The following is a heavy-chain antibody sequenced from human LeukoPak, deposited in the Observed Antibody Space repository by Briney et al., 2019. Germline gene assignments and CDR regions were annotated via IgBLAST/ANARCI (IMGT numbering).Heavy chain of an antibody. CDR3: AREMKISRFDAFDI. J-gene: IGHJ3*02. CDR2: INPYSGDT. Sequence: ASVKVSCKTSGYTFNTYYLHWVRQAPGQGLEWMGRINPYSGDTTFARRFQGRVTMTRDTSISTAYMELSRLRSDDTAVYYCAREMKISRFDAFDIWGQGTMVTVSS. CDR1: GYTFNTYY. V-gene: IGHV1-2*06. D-gene: IGHD2/OR15-2a*01.